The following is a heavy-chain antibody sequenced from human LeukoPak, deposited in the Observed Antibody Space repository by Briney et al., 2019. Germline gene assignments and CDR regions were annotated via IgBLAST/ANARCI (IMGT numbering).Heavy chain of an antibody. CDR3: ARGGGLDV. Sequence: GGSLRLSCAASGFTFSSYWMNRARQAPGKGLEWVASINHNGNVNYYVDSVKGRFTISRDNTKNSLYLQMSNLRAEDTAVYFCARGGGLDVWGQGATVTVSS. V-gene: IGHV3-7*03. CDR1: GFTFSSYW. CDR2: INHNGNVN. J-gene: IGHJ6*02. D-gene: IGHD3-16*01.